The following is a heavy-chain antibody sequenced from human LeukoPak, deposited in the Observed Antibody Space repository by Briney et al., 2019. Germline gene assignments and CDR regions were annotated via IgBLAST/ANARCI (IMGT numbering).Heavy chain of an antibody. D-gene: IGHD2-21*02. Sequence: GGSLRLSCAASGFSFSSYSMNWVRQAPGKGLEWVSYISSSSSTIYYVDSVKGRFTISRDNAKNSLYLQMNSLRAEDTAVYYCARLVTASNWFDPWGQGTLVTVSS. V-gene: IGHV3-48*01. CDR2: ISSSSSTI. CDR3: ARLVTASNWFDP. J-gene: IGHJ5*02. CDR1: GFSFSSYS.